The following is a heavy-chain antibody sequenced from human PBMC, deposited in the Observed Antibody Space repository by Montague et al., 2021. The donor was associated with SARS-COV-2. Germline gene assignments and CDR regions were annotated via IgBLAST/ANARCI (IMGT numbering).Heavy chain of an antibody. CDR3: ARQGFYESVGFVI. CDR2: VFYSGAT. D-gene: IGHD3-22*01. V-gene: IGHV4-59*01. J-gene: IGHJ4*02. Sequence: SETLSLTCSVSGDSINGWYWSWIRQPPGKGLEWIGSVFYSGATNYNPSLKSRVTMSADTSKNQVSLKVNSVTAADTAVYYCARQGFYESVGFVIWGLGTLVTVSS. CDR1: GDSINGWY.